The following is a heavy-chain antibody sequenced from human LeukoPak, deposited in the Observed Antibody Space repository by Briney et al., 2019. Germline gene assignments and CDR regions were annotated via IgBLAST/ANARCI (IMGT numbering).Heavy chain of an antibody. Sequence: SETLSLTCTVSGGSISSYYWTWIRQPAGKGLEWIGRIYSSGSTNYNPSLESRVTMSVDTSKNQFSLKLSSVTAADTAVYYCARGGLQGNYYYYYGLDVWGQGTTVTVSS. CDR2: IYSSGST. CDR1: GGSISSYY. CDR3: ARGGLQGNYYYYYGLDV. V-gene: IGHV4-4*07. J-gene: IGHJ6*02. D-gene: IGHD5-24*01.